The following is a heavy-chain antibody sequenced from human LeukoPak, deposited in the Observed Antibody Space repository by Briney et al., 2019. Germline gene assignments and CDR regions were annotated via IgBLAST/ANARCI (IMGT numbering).Heavy chain of an antibody. D-gene: IGHD3-10*01. J-gene: IGHJ3*02. V-gene: IGHV1-69*06. CDR3: ARDRSGSGSYPAFDI. Sequence: SVNVSCKASGGTFSSYAISWVRQAPGQGLQCIGWIIPIFGTANYAQKFQGRVTITADKSTSTAYMELSSLRSEDTAVYYCARDRSGSGSYPAFDIWGQGTMVTVSS. CDR2: IIPIFGTA. CDR1: GGTFSSYA.